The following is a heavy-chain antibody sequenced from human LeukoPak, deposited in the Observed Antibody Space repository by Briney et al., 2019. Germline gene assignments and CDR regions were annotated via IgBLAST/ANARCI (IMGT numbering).Heavy chain of an antibody. D-gene: IGHD3-10*01. Sequence: VASVKVSCKASGYTFTSYDINWVRQATGQGLEWMGWMNPNSGNTGYAQKFQGRVTMTRNTSISTAYMGLSSLRSEDTAVYYCARGQDNVLLWFGELLLAPWGQGTLVTVSS. CDR3: ARGQDNVLLWFGELLLAP. V-gene: IGHV1-8*01. CDR2: MNPNSGNT. J-gene: IGHJ5*02. CDR1: GYTFTSYD.